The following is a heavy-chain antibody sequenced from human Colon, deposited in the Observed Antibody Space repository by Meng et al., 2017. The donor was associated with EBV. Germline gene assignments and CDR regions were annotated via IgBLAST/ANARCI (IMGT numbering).Heavy chain of an antibody. CDR3: ARRGPSGNFSP. J-gene: IGHJ5*02. CDR1: GGSFRDYY. D-gene: IGHD3-10*01. Sequence: HVQRQQVGAGLLMPSATLSRSCAVYGGSFRDYYWTWIRHPPGKGLEWIGEIDHRGNTKYNPSLKSRVTISLDTSKKQFSLKVSSVTAADSAVYYCARRGPSGNFSPWSQGVLVTVSS. CDR2: IDHRGNT. V-gene: IGHV4-34*01.